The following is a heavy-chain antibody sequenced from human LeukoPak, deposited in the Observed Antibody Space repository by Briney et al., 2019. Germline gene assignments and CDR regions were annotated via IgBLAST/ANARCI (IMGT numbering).Heavy chain of an antibody. J-gene: IGHJ5*02. D-gene: IGHD5-18*01. CDR3: ASRVYSYGYLGFDP. CDR2: MDPNSGNT. CDR1: GYTFTSYD. V-gene: IGHV1-8*01. Sequence: ASVKVSCKASGYTFTSYDINWVRQATGQGLEWMGWMDPNSGNTGYAQKFQGRVTMTRNTSISTAYTELSSLRSEDTAVYYCASRVYSYGYLGFDPWGQGTLVTVSS.